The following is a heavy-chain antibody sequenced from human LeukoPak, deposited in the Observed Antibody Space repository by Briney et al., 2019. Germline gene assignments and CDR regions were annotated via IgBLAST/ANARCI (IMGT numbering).Heavy chain of an antibody. CDR1: GFTFSTNW. Sequence: GGSLRLSCAASGFTFSTNWMHWVRHAPGKGLVWVSRIRSDGSTTDYADSVKGRFIISRDKAKNTLYLQMNSLRAEDTAVYYCARENYDYSGDSFAFDIWGRGTVVTVSS. CDR3: ARENYDYSGDSFAFDI. D-gene: IGHD4-23*01. V-gene: IGHV3-74*01. CDR2: IRSDGSTT. J-gene: IGHJ3*02.